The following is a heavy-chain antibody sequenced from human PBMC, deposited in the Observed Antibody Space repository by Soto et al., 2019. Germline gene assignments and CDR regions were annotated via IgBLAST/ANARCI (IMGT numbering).Heavy chain of an antibody. J-gene: IGHJ5*02. CDR3: ARGPIAYYSNWFGP. D-gene: IGHD1-26*01. V-gene: IGHV1-18*01. CDR2: ISAYNGNT. Sequence: GASVKVSCKASGYTFTSYGISWVRQAPGQGLEWMGWISAYNGNTNYAQKLQGRVTMTTDTSTSTAYMELRSLRSDDTAVYYCARGPIAYYSNWFGPWGQGTLVTVSS. CDR1: GYTFTSYG.